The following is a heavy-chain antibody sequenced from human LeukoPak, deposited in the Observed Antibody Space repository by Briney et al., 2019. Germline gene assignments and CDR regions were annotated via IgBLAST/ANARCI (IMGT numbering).Heavy chain of an antibody. V-gene: IGHV1-2*02. CDR3: GINRLGKALDI. J-gene: IGHJ3*02. CDR2: IGPKRGGT. D-gene: IGHD7-27*01. Sequence: ASVNVSCKASGYTFTDYFIHWVRQAPGQGLERMGWIGPKRGGTSYSQKFQGRVTVTRDTSISTAYMELSRLRFDDTAVYYCGINRLGKALDIWGQGTMVTVSS. CDR1: GYTFTDYF.